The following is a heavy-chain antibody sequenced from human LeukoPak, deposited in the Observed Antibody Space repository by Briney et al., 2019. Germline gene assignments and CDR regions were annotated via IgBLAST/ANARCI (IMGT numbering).Heavy chain of an antibody. CDR2: ISSSSSYI. D-gene: IGHD3-10*01. Sequence: GGSLRLSCAASGFTFSSYSMNWVRQAPGKGLEWVSSISSSSSYIYYADSVKGRFTISRDNAKNSLYLQMNSLRAEDTAVYYCARVIRGSGSYPFDYWGQGTLVTVSS. J-gene: IGHJ4*02. CDR3: ARVIRGSGSYPFDY. CDR1: GFTFSSYS. V-gene: IGHV3-21*01.